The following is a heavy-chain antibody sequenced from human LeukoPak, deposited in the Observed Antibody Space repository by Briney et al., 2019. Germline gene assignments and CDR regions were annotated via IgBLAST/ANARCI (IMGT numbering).Heavy chain of an antibody. CDR1: GFTFSSYW. Sequence: PGGSLRLSCAASGFTFSSYWMSWVRQPPGKGLEWIASIYYSGSTYYNPSLKSRVTISVDTSKNQLSLKLSSLTAADTAVYYCARHEYSGSYYGLSWFDPWGRGTLVTVSS. D-gene: IGHD1-26*01. CDR2: IYYSGST. J-gene: IGHJ5*02. V-gene: IGHV4-39*01. CDR3: ARHEYSGSYYGLSWFDP.